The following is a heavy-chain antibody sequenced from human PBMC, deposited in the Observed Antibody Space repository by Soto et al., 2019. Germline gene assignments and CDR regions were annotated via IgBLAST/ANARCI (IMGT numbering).Heavy chain of an antibody. J-gene: IGHJ6*03. Sequence: ASVKVSCKASGYTFTSYGISWVRQAPGQGLEWMGWISAYNGNTNYAQKLQGRVTMTTDTSTSTAYMELRSLRSDDTAVYYCARVSIVVVPAAMRGGYYYYMDVWGKGTTVTVSS. D-gene: IGHD2-2*01. CDR1: GYTFTSYG. CDR2: ISAYNGNT. V-gene: IGHV1-18*01. CDR3: ARVSIVVVPAAMRGGYYYYMDV.